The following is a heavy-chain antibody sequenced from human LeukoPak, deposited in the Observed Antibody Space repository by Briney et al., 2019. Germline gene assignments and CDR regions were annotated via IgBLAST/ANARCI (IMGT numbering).Heavy chain of an antibody. CDR3: ARVASNYDFDY. D-gene: IGHD4-11*01. V-gene: IGHV3-9*01. CDR2: ISWNSGSI. J-gene: IGHJ4*02. Sequence: GGSLRLSCAASGFTFDDYAMHWVRQAPGKGLEWVSGISWNSGSIGYADSVKGRFTISRDNAKNSLYLQMNSLRAEDTALYYCARVASNYDFDYWGQGTLVSVSS. CDR1: GFTFDDYA.